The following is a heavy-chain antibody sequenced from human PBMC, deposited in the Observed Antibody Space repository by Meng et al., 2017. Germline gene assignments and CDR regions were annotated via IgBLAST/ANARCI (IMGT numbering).Heavy chain of an antibody. CDR3: ARIEISDSSWLVHAFYI. J-gene: IGHJ3*02. D-gene: IGHD6-13*01. CDR1: GLSLRNARMG. V-gene: IGHV2-26*01. Sequence: SGPTLVQPTETLTLTCILSGLSLRNARMGVSWIRQPPGKALEWLAHIFSNDEKSYSTSLKSRLTISKDTSKRQVVLTMTNMDPVDTATYYCARIEISDSSWLVHAFYIWGQGTMVTVSS. CDR2: IFSNDEK.